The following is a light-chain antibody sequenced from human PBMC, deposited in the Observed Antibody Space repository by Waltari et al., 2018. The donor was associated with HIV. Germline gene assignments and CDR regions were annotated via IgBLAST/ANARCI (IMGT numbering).Light chain of an antibody. Sequence: QSALTQPRSVSGSPGQSVTISCTGTSSDVGGYNYVSWYQQHPGKAPKLLIYEVSKRPSGVPARFSGSKSGNTASLTISGLQAEDEADYYCCSYAGSYTLVFGGGTKLTVL. CDR1: SSDVGGYNY. J-gene: IGLJ3*02. CDR2: EVS. CDR3: CSYAGSYTLV. V-gene: IGLV2-11*01.